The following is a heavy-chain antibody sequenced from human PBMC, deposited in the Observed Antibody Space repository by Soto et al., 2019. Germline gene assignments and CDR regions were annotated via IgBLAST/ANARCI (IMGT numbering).Heavy chain of an antibody. CDR3: ARDEGYCSGGRCFPQGWFDP. D-gene: IGHD2-15*01. V-gene: IGHV4-30-2*01. J-gene: IGHJ5*02. Sequence: PSETLSLTCAVSGGSISSGGCSWSWILQPPGKGLEWIGHIYHDGITYYNPSLKSRVTISLDRSKNQFSLRLSSVTAADTAVYYCARDEGYCSGGRCFPQGWFDPWGQGTLVTISS. CDR1: GGSISSGGCS. CDR2: IYHDGIT.